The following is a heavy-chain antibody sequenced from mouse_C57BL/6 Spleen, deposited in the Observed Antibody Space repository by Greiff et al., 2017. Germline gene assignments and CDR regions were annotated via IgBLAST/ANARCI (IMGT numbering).Heavy chain of an antibody. J-gene: IGHJ1*03. CDR2: IYPGDGDT. CDR3: ARFPSTYGSSWDWYFDV. V-gene: IGHV1-82*01. D-gene: IGHD1-1*01. CDR1: GYAFSSSW. Sequence: VQLQQSGPELVKPGASVKISCKASGYAFSSSWMNWVKQRPGKGLEWIGRIYPGDGDTNYNGKFKGKATLTADKSSSTAYMQLSSLTSEDSAVYFCARFPSTYGSSWDWYFDVWGTGTTVTVSS.